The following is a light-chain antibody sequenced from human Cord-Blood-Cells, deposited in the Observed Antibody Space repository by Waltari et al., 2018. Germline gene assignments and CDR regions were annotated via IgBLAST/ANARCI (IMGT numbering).Light chain of an antibody. CDR2: DVS. J-gene: IGLJ2*01. CDR3: SSYTSSSTLV. Sequence: QSALTQPASVSGSPGQSLTISCTGTSSDVGGYNYVSWYQQHPGKAPKLMIYDVSKRPSGVSSRFSGSKSGNTASLTISGLQAEDEADYYCSSYTSSSTLVFGGGTKLTVL. CDR1: SSDVGGYNY. V-gene: IGLV2-14*01.